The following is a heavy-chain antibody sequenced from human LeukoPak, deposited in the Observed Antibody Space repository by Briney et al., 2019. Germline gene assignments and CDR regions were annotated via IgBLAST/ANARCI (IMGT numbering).Heavy chain of an antibody. CDR1: GFTFSSYG. CDR2: ISYDGSNK. J-gene: IGHJ4*02. Sequence: GGSLRLSCAASGFTFSSYGMHWVRQAPGKGLEWVAVISYDGSNKYYADSVKGRFTISRDNSKNTLYLQMNSLRAEDTAVYYCAKDGKRRFDYWGQGTLVTVSS. D-gene: IGHD1-1*01. V-gene: IGHV3-30*18. CDR3: AKDGKRRFDY.